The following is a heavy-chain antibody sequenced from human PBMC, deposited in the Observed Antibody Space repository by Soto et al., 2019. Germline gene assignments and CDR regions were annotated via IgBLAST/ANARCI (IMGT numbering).Heavy chain of an antibody. CDR1: GITFSSYG. V-gene: IGHV3-33*01. CDR2: IWYDGTVK. J-gene: IGHJ5*02. D-gene: IGHD6-19*01. CDR3: ARAGTQYADQVGWRDP. Sequence: QMQVVESGGGVVQSGASLRLSCEAPGITFSSYGMHWVRQAPGKGLEWVAVIWYDGTVKHYADSVKGRFTISRDNSKNTLYLQMNSLRAEDTAVYYCARAGTQYADQVGWRDPWGQGTLVTVSS.